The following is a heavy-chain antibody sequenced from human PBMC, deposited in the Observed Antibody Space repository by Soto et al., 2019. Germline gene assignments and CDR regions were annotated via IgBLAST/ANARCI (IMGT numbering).Heavy chain of an antibody. D-gene: IGHD1-1*01. CDR2: INHSGST. CDR3: ASHPLNWSDADS. Sequence: SETLSLTCAVYSGSFSGYYWSWIRQPPGKGLEWIGEINHSGSTNYNPSLKSRLSMSVDTSKNQFSLTMKSVTAADTGVYYCASHPLNWSDADSWGQGVLVTVSS. CDR1: SGSFSGYY. J-gene: IGHJ4*02. V-gene: IGHV4-34*01.